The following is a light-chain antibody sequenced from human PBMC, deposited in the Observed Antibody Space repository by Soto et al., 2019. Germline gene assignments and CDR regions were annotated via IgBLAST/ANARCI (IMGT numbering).Light chain of an antibody. CDR1: QSVSSN. J-gene: IGKJ4*01. CDR2: GAS. V-gene: IGKV3-15*01. CDR3: QQYNKWPPT. Sequence: EIVMTQSPATLSVSPGERATLSCRASQSVSSNLAWYHQKPGQAPRLLIYGASTRATGIPATFSGSGSGTEFTLSISSLQSEDFAVYYCQQYNKWPPTFGGGTKVEIK.